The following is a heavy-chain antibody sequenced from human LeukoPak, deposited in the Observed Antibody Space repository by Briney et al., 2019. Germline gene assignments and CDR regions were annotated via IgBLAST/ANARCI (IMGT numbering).Heavy chain of an antibody. CDR1: GGSFSGYY. V-gene: IGHV4-34*01. J-gene: IGHJ6*03. Sequence: SETLSLPCAVSGGSFSGYYWSWIRQPPGKGLEWIGEINHSGSTNYNPSLKSRVTISVDTSKNQFSLKLSSVTAADTAVYYCARFNSSSSPYYYYYMDVWGKGTTVTVSS. CDR3: ARFNSSSSPYYYYYMDV. CDR2: INHSGST. D-gene: IGHD6-6*01.